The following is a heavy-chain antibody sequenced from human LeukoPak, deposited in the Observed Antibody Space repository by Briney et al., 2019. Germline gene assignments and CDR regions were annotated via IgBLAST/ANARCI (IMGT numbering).Heavy chain of an antibody. Sequence: ASVKVSCKASGYNFIVFAIHWVRQAPGQRPEWLGWINTGTGNAKYSQKFQGRVTITRDTSATTVYMELNSMRSEDTAVYYCARSSGSKDHAFDIWGQGTMVTVTS. D-gene: IGHD6-19*01. J-gene: IGHJ3*02. CDR1: GYNFIVFA. CDR3: ARSSGSKDHAFDI. V-gene: IGHV1-3*04. CDR2: INTGTGNA.